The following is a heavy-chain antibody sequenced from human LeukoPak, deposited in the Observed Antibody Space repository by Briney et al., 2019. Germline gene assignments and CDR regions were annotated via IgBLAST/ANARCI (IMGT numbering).Heavy chain of an antibody. V-gene: IGHV3-7*01. CDR2: IKQDGSEK. J-gene: IGHJ6*03. D-gene: IGHD6-13*01. CDR3: AREGDSSSWYFRQPIGPGAPYYYMDV. CDR1: GFTFSSYW. Sequence: GGSLRLSCAASGFTFSSYWMSWVRQAPGKGLEWVANIKQDGSEKYYVDSVKGRFTISRDNAKNSLYLQMNSLRAEDTAVYYCAREGDSSSWYFRQPIGPGAPYYYMDVWGKGTTVTVSS.